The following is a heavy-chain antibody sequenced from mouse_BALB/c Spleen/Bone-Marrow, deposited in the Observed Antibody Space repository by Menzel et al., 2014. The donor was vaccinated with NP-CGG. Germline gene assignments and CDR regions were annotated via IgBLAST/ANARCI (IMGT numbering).Heavy chain of an antibody. CDR3: ARGGDDFSLDY. V-gene: IGHV1-69*01. CDR2: IDTSDSYT. Sequence: QVQLQQSGTELVMPGASVKMSCKASGYAFTDRWIHWVKQRPGQGLDWIGAIDTSDSYTNYNQKFKGKATLTVDESSSTAYIHLSSLTSEDSAVYYCARGGDDFSLDYWGQRTSVTVSS. CDR1: GYAFTDRW. D-gene: IGHD2-4*01. J-gene: IGHJ4*01.